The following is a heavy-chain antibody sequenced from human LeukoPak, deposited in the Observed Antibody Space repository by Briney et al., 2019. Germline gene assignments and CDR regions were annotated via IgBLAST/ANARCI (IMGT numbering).Heavy chain of an antibody. CDR3: ARALRYFDWSPGY. D-gene: IGHD3-9*01. CDR1: GGAFSGYY. Sequence: SETLSLTCAVYGGAFSGYYWSWIRQPPGKGLEWIGEINHSGSTNYNPALKSRVTISVDTSQNPFSLKLSSVTAADTAVYYCARALRYFDWSPGYWGQGTLVTVSS. J-gene: IGHJ4*02. V-gene: IGHV4-34*01. CDR2: INHSGST.